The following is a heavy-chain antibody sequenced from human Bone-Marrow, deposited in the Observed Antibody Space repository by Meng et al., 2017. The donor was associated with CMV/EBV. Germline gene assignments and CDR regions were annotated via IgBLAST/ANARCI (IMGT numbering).Heavy chain of an antibody. D-gene: IGHD3-22*01. Sequence: GESLKISCAASGFTFSDYYMSWIRQAPGKGLEWVSYISSSGSTIYYADSVKGRLTISRDNAKNSLYLQMNSLRAEDTAVYYCARDADYYDSSGYYLRWFDPWGQGTLVTVSS. V-gene: IGHV3-11*04. CDR2: ISSSGSTI. CDR1: GFTFSDYY. CDR3: ARDADYYDSSGYYLRWFDP. J-gene: IGHJ5*02.